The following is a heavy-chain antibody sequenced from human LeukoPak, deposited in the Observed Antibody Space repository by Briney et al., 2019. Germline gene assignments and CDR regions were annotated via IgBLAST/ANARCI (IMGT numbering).Heavy chain of an antibody. D-gene: IGHD6-13*01. J-gene: IGHJ6*02. V-gene: IGHV1-2*02. CDR1: GYTFTDYY. CDR2: INPNSGGA. CDR3: ARVRIGQQLDKYYYYAMDV. Sequence: ASVKVSCKASGYTFTDYYMHWVRQAPGQGLEWMGWINPNSGGANYAQKFQGRVTMTTDTSISTAYMEVSRLRSDDTAVYYCARVRIGQQLDKYYYYAMDVWGQGTTVTVSS.